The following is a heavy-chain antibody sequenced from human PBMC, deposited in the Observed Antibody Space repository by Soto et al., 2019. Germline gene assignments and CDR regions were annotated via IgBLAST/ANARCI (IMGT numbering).Heavy chain of an antibody. Sequence: QLQLQESGSGLVKPSQTLSLTCAVSGGSISSGDYSWNWIRQPPGKGLEWIGYIYYGGSTYYNPSLQSRVTMSVDMSRNQFSLKLNSVTAADTAVYYCARVRREYDNSGPVDYWGQGTLVTVSS. CDR3: ARVRREYDNSGPVDY. CDR1: GGSISSGDYS. J-gene: IGHJ4*02. CDR2: IYYGGST. V-gene: IGHV4-30-2*01. D-gene: IGHD3-22*01.